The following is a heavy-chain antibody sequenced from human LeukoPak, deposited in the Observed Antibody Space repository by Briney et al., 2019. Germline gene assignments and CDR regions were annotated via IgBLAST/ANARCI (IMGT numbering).Heavy chain of an antibody. CDR2: LYTAGDT. D-gene: IGHD6-19*01. V-gene: IGHV3-53*01. Sequence: GGSLRLSCAASGFSVSSKYMSWVRQAPGKGLEWVSVLYTAGDTSYTDSVKGRFTISRDNSKNTLSLQMHSLRPDDTALYYCAGGQLFTSGGFETWGEGALVTVSS. CDR1: GFSVSSKY. J-gene: IGHJ5*02. CDR3: AGGQLFTSGGFET.